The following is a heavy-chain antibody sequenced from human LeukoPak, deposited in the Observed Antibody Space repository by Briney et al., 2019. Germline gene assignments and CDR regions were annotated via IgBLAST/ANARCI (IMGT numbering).Heavy chain of an antibody. J-gene: IGHJ4*02. D-gene: IGHD4-17*01. V-gene: IGHV3-48*01. Sequence: GALRLSCAASGFTFSSYSMNWVRQAPGKGLEWVSYISSSSSTIYYADSVKGRFTISRDNAKNSLYLQMNSLRAEDMAVYYCARVYYGVPFDYWGQGTLVTVSS. CDR1: GFTFSSYS. CDR2: ISSSSSTI. CDR3: ARVYYGVPFDY.